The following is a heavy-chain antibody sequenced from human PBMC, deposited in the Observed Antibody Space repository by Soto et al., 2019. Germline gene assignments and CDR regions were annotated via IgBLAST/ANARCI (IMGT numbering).Heavy chain of an antibody. CDR3: ARVFLPWAAPDYYYYMDV. CDR1: GYTFTSYG. CDR2: ISAYNGNT. D-gene: IGHD6-25*01. Sequence: QVQLVQSGAEVKKPGASVKVSCKASGYTFTSYGISWVRQAPGQGLEWMGWISAYNGNTNYAQKIQGRVTMTTETSTSTAYMELRSLRSDDTAVYYCARVFLPWAAPDYYYYMDVWGKGTTVTVSS. V-gene: IGHV1-18*01. J-gene: IGHJ6*03.